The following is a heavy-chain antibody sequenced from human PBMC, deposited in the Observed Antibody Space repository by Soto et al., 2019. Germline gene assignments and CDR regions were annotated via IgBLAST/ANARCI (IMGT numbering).Heavy chain of an antibody. J-gene: IGHJ2*01. CDR3: ARDRLGYWYFDL. D-gene: IGHD6-19*01. Sequence: EVQLVESGGGLIQPGGSLRLSCAASGFTVSSNHMSWVRQAPGKGLGWVSVIYSGGDTHYADSVKGRFTISRDNSKNTLYLQMNSRRAEDTAVYYCARDRLGYWYFDLWGRGTLVTVSS. CDR2: IYSGGDT. CDR1: GFTVSSNH. V-gene: IGHV3-53*01.